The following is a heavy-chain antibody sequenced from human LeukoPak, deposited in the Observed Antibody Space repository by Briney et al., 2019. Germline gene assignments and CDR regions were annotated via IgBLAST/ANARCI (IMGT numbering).Heavy chain of an antibody. CDR2: IYYSGST. V-gene: IGHV4-59*01. J-gene: IGHJ4*02. D-gene: IGHD3-16*01. Sequence: PSETLSLTCTVSGGSISSYYWSWIRQPPGKGLEWIGYIYYSGSTNYNPSLKSRVTISVDTSKNQFSLKLSSVTAADTAVYYCARDCYGILHGHYFDYWGQGTLVTVSS. CDR1: GGSISSYY. CDR3: ARDCYGILHGHYFDY.